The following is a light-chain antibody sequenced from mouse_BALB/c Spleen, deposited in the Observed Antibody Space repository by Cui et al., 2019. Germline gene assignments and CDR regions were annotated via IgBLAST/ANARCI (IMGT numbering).Light chain of an antibody. CDR1: SSVSY. J-gene: IGKJ1*01. CDR3: QQYHSYPPT. Sequence: QIVLTQSQAIMSASLGEQVTISCSASSSVSYMYWYQQKPGSYPKPWIYRTSNLACGVTGRFSGSGSGTSYSITISGIEAEDAATYYCQQYHSYPPTFGGGTKLEIK. V-gene: IGKV4-61*01. CDR2: RTS.